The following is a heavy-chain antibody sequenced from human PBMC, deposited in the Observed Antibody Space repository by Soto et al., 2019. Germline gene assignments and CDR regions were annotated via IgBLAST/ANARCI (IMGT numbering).Heavy chain of an antibody. J-gene: IGHJ4*02. CDR1: GYTFSIYG. D-gene: IGHD3-10*01. Sequence: ASVKVSCKGSGYTFSIYGINWVRQAPGQGLEWMGWITPYKDNTKYAQIFQGRVTMTTDASTSTAYMELRSLRSDDTAVYYCARDLDGSGSYYTDYWGRGTLVTVSS. CDR3: ARDLDGSGSYYTDY. CDR2: ITPYKDNT. V-gene: IGHV1-18*01.